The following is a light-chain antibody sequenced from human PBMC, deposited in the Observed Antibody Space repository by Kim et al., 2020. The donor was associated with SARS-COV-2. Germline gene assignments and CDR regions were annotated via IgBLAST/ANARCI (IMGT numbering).Light chain of an antibody. V-gene: IGKV4-1*01. Sequence: RATISCKSSQSVLYSSNNKNYLAWYQQKPGQPPKLLIYWASTRESGVPDRFSGSGSGTDFTLTISSLQAEDLAVYYCQQYYSTPYTFGQGTKLEI. J-gene: IGKJ2*01. CDR3: QQYYSTPYT. CDR1: QSVLYSSNNKNY. CDR2: WAS.